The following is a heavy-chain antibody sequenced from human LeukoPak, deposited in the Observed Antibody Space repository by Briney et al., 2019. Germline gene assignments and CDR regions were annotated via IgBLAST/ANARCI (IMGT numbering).Heavy chain of an antibody. J-gene: IGHJ4*02. CDR1: GGTFSSYA. Sequence: ASVKVSCKASGGTFSSYAISWVRQAPGQGLEWMGWMNPNSGNTGYAQKFQGRVTMTRNTSISTAYMELSSLRSEDTAVYYCASAYASRGYYWGQGTLVTVSS. V-gene: IGHV1-8*02. CDR2: MNPNSGNT. D-gene: IGHD2-2*01. CDR3: ASAYASRGYY.